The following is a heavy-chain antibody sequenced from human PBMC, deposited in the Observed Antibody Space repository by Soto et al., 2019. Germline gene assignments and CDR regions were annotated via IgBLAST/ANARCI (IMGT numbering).Heavy chain of an antibody. D-gene: IGHD1-7*01. CDR2: MSYSGIT. J-gene: IGHJ4*02. Sequence: QVQLQESGPGLVKPSQTLSLTCTVSGVSISSGSYYWSWIRQPPGKGLEWIGFMSYSGITSYNASRKSRITMSVDTSKSQFSLSLSFVTAADTAVYYCATMGTPATGLYYFDNWGQGTLVTVSS. CDR1: GVSISSGSYY. CDR3: ATMGTPATGLYYFDN. V-gene: IGHV4-30-4*01.